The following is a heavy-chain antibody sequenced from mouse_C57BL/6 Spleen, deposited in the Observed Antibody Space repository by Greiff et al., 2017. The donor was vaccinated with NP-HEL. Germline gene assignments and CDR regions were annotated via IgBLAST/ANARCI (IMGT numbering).Heavy chain of an antibody. Sequence: QVQLQQPGAELVMPGASVKLSCTASGYTFTSYWMHWVKQRPGQGLEWIGEIDPSDSYTNYNQKFKGKSTLTVDKSSSTAYMQLSSLTSEDSAVYDCERFYYGSSRYYFDYWGQGTTLTVSS. CDR3: ERFYYGSSRYYFDY. V-gene: IGHV1-69*01. D-gene: IGHD1-1*01. CDR1: GYTFTSYW. J-gene: IGHJ2*01. CDR2: IDPSDSYT.